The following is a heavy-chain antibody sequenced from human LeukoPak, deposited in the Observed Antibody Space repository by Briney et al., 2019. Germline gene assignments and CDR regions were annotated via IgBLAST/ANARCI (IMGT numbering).Heavy chain of an antibody. V-gene: IGHV4-39*01. J-gene: IGHJ4*02. CDR2: IYYSGST. CDR3: ASPLGYCSSTNCYGDY. D-gene: IGHD2-2*01. Sequence: SETLSLTCTVSGVSVSSGSYYWGWIRQPPGKGLEWIGSIYYSGSTYYNPSLKSRVTISVDTSKNQFSLKLSSVTAADTAVYYCASPLGYCSSTNCYGDYWGQGTLVTVSS. CDR1: GVSVSSGSYY.